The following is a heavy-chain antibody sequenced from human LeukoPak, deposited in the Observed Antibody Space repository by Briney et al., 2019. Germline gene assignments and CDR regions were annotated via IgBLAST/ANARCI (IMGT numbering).Heavy chain of an antibody. CDR1: GYTFTSYG. V-gene: IGHV1-46*01. Sequence: ASVKVSCKASGYTFTSYGISWVRQAPGQGLEWMGIINPSGGSTSYAQKFQGRVTMTRDTSTSTVYMELSSLRSEDTAVYYCARDQGGYYFDYWGQGTLVTVSS. CDR2: INPSGGST. D-gene: IGHD3-16*01. J-gene: IGHJ4*02. CDR3: ARDQGGYYFDY.